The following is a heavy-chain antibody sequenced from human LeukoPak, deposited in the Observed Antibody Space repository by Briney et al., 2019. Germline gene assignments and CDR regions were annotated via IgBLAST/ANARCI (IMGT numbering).Heavy chain of an antibody. J-gene: IGHJ6*02. Sequence: GGSLRLSCAASGFTFSSYSMNWVRQAPGKGLEWVSSISSSSSYIYYADSVKGRFTISRDNAKNSLYLQMNSLRAEDTAVYYCAREPRYCSSTSCYYYGMDVWGQGTTVTVSS. V-gene: IGHV3-21*01. CDR3: AREPRYCSSTSCYYYGMDV. D-gene: IGHD2-2*01. CDR2: ISSSSSYI. CDR1: GFTFSSYS.